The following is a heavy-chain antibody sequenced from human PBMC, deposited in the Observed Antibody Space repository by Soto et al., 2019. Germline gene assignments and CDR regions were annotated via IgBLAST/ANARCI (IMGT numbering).Heavy chain of an antibody. CDR2: MNHNSGNT. J-gene: IGHJ6*03. D-gene: IGHD2-15*01. Sequence: ASVKVSCKASGYTFTSCDINCVRQATGQGXEXRGWMNHNSGNTGYAQKFQGRVTMTRNTYISTAYMELRSLRSEDTAVYYCARGLREGYCSGGSCYYYYTDVWGKGTTVTVSS. CDR1: GYTFTSCD. V-gene: IGHV1-8*01. CDR3: ARGLREGYCSGGSCYYYYTDV.